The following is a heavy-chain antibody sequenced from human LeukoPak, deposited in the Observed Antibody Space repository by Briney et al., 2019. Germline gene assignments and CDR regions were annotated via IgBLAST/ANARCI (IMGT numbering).Heavy chain of an antibody. CDR2: IKQDGSEK. CDR3: AKAGSSSWYGGWFDP. D-gene: IGHD6-13*01. CDR1: GFTFSSYW. Sequence: GGSLRLSCAASGFTFSSYWMTWVRQAPGKGLEWVANIKQDGSEKYYVDSVKGRFTISRDNAKNSLYLQMYSLRAEDTAMYYCAKAGSSSWYGGWFDPWGQGTLVTVSS. V-gene: IGHV3-7*01. J-gene: IGHJ5*02.